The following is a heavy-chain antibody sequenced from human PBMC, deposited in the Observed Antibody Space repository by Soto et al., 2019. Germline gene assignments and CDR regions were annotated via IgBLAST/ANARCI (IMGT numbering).Heavy chain of an antibody. Sequence: QVQLVESGGGVVQPGRSLRLSCAASGFTFSSYAMHWVRQAPGKGLEWVAVISYDGSNKYYADSVKGRFTISRDNSKNTVDLQMNRLRAEDTGVYYCGRVAQGGYDFWAQGTLVTVFS. V-gene: IGHV3-30-3*01. J-gene: IGHJ4*02. CDR2: ISYDGSNK. D-gene: IGHD3-3*01. CDR1: GFTFSSYA. CDR3: GRVAQGGYDF.